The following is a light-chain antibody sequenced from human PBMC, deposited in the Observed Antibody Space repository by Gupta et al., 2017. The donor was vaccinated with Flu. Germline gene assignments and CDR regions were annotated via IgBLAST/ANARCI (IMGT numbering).Light chain of an antibody. CDR1: SSDVGGYNY. V-gene: IGLV2-11*01. CDR2: DVS. J-gene: IGLJ3*02. Sequence: QSVTISCTGTSSDVGGYNYVSWYQKHPGKAPKLMIYDVSKRPSGVPDRFAGSKSGNTASLTISGLQAEDEADYYCCSYAGSWVFGGGTKLTVL. CDR3: CSYAGSWV.